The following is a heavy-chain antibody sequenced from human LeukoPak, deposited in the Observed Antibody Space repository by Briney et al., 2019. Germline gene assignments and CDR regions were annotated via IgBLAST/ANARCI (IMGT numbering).Heavy chain of an antibody. J-gene: IGHJ5*02. Sequence: SVKVSCKASGGTFSSYAISWVRQAPGQGLEWMGRIIPILGIANYAQKFQGRVTITADKSTSTAYMELSSLRSEDTAVYYCARLRYYDFWSGDYNWFDPWGQGTLVTVSS. CDR1: GGTFSSYA. CDR3: ARLRYYDFWSGDYNWFDP. D-gene: IGHD3-3*01. V-gene: IGHV1-69*04. CDR2: IIPILGIA.